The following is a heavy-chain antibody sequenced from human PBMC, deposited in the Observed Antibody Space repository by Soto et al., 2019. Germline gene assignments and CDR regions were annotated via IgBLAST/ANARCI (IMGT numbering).Heavy chain of an antibody. CDR1: GFTFSSYA. V-gene: IGHV3-30-3*01. D-gene: IGHD3-10*01. CDR3: ATLLRGGGMDV. CDR2: ISYDGSNK. J-gene: IGHJ6*02. Sequence: QVQLVESGGGVVQPGRSLRLSCAASGFTFSSYAMHWVRQAPGKGLEWVAVISYDGSNKYYADSVKGRFTISRDNSKNTLYLQMNSLRAEDTAVYYCATLLRGGGMDVWGQGTTVTVSS.